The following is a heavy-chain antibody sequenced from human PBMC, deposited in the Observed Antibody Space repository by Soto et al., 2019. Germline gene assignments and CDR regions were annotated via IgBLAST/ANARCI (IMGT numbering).Heavy chain of an antibody. D-gene: IGHD1-26*01. Sequence: QVQLQESGPGLVKPSETLSLTCSVFGDSITNYYLSWIRQPPGKKLEWIGFIYYSGSTGYNPSLKSRISISIDASKTQFSLKLNSVTAADTAVYYCARSGPYAEGLRWGQGTLVTVSS. J-gene: IGHJ4*02. CDR3: ARSGPYAEGLR. CDR1: GDSITNYY. V-gene: IGHV4-59*01. CDR2: IYYSGST.